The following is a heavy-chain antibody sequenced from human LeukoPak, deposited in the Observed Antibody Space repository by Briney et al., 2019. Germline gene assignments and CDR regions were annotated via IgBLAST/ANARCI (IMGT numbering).Heavy chain of an antibody. J-gene: IGHJ5*02. CDR1: GGSISSGSYY. CDR3: ARCDCSGGSCYFMRVRWFDP. Sequence: PSQTLSLTCTVSGGSISSGSYYWSWIRQPAGKGLEWIGRIFTSGSTKYNPSLKSRVTISVDTSKNQFSLKLSSVTAADTAVYYCARCDCSGGSCYFMRVRWFDPWGQGTLVTVSS. CDR2: IFTSGST. D-gene: IGHD2-15*01. V-gene: IGHV4-61*02.